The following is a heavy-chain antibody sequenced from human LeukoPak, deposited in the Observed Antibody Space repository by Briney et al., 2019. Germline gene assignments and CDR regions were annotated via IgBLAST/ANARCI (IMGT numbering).Heavy chain of an antibody. D-gene: IGHD4-17*01. CDR3: ARASNSGDWVD. CDR1: GGSFSGSY. Sequence: NSSETLSLTCTVSGGSFSGSYWSWIRQPPGKGLEWIGYIYYSGNSGRTNYNPSLKSRASISVDTSKNQFSLNLSSVTAADTAVYYCARASNSGDWVDWGQGTLVTVSS. J-gene: IGHJ4*02. CDR2: IYYSGNSGRT. V-gene: IGHV4-59*01.